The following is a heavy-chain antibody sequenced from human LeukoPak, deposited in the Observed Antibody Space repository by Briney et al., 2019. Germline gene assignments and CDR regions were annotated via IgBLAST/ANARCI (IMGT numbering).Heavy chain of an antibody. V-gene: IGHV4-38-2*02. CDR2: IYHSGST. J-gene: IGHJ4*02. Sequence: SETLSLTCTVSGYSISSGYYWGWIRQPPGKGLEWIGSIYHSGSTYYNPSLKSRVTISVDRSKNQFSLKLSSVTAADTAVYYCARAPGGNSGFDYWGQGTLVTVSS. CDR1: GYSISSGYY. D-gene: IGHD4-23*01. CDR3: ARAPGGNSGFDY.